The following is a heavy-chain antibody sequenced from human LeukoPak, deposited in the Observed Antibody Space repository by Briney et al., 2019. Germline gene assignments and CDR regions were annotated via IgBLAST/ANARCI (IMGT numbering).Heavy chain of an antibody. Sequence: GSLRLSCAASGFTFTSYAMSWIRQPPGKGLEWIGSIYYSGSTYYNPSLKSRVTISVDTSKNQFSLKLSSVTAADTAVYYCARVGGDYYFDYWGQGTLVTVSS. CDR1: GFTFTSYA. V-gene: IGHV4-39*07. CDR2: IYYSGST. CDR3: ARVGGDYYFDY. J-gene: IGHJ4*02. D-gene: IGHD4-17*01.